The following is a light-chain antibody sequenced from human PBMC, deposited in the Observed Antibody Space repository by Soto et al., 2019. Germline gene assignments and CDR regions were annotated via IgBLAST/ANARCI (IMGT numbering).Light chain of an antibody. Sequence: QSALTQPASVSGSPGQSITISCTGTSSDVGGYNYVSWYQQHPGTAPKLMIYEVSNRPSGVSNRFSGSKSANTASLTISGLQAEDEADYYCSSFTSSSTRGAVFGGGTQLTVL. CDR1: SSDVGGYNY. V-gene: IGLV2-14*01. CDR2: EVS. J-gene: IGLJ7*01. CDR3: SSFTSSSTRGAV.